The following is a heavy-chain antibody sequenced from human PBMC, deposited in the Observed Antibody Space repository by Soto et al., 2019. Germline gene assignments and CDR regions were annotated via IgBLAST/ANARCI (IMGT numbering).Heavy chain of an antibody. D-gene: IGHD5-12*01. Sequence: SETLSLTCTVSGGPISSSSYFWGRIRQPPGKGLEWIGNIHYRGSTYYNASLKSRVTISVDMSKNQFSLKLSSVTAADSAVYSCARGIGYYFDSWGQGTLVTVPS. CDR3: ARGIGYYFDS. J-gene: IGHJ4*02. CDR2: IHYRGST. V-gene: IGHV4-39*01. CDR1: GGPISSSSYF.